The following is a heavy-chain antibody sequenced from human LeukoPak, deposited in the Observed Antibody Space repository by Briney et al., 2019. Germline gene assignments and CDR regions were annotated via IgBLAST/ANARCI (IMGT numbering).Heavy chain of an antibody. D-gene: IGHD3-10*02. V-gene: IGHV1-2*02. CDR2: INPNNGGT. Sequence: ASVKVSCKASGCTLTAYYIHWVRQAPGQGLEWMGWINPNNGGTNYAQKFQGRVSMTSETSISTAYMELSALRSDATALYYSARGRWCSGGGYIDVWGKGTTVTVSS. CDR3: ARGRWCSGGGYIDV. J-gene: IGHJ6*03. CDR1: GCTLTAYY.